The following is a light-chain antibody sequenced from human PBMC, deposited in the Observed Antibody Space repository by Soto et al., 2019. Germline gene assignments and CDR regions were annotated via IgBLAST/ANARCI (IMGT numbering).Light chain of an antibody. CDR2: GAS. Sequence: DIQMTQSPSSLSASVGDRVTITCWASQSINNYLNWYQQKPGKAPNLLIYGASSLQSGVPSRFSGSRSGTDFTLTINSLQPEDFAVYYCQQTYNSPLTFGQGTKVDI. V-gene: IGKV1-39*01. CDR1: QSINNY. J-gene: IGKJ1*01. CDR3: QQTYNSPLT.